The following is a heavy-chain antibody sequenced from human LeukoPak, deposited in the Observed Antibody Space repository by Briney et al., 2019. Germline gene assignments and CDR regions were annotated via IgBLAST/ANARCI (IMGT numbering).Heavy chain of an antibody. CDR3: ARGSTRKKYYYYGMDV. CDR2: INPNSGNT. J-gene: IGHJ6*02. Sequence: ASVKVSCKASGYTFTGYYMHWVRQAPGQGLEWMGWINPNSGNTGYAQKFQGRVTMTRNTSISTAYMELSSLRSEDTAVYYCARGSTRKKYYYYGMDVWGQGTTVTVSS. V-gene: IGHV1-8*02. D-gene: IGHD1-26*01. CDR1: GYTFTGYY.